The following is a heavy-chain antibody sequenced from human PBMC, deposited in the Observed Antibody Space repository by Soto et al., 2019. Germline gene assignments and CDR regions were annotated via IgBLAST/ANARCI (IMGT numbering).Heavy chain of an antibody. J-gene: IGHJ3*02. Sequence: GASVKVSCKASGYTFTSYYMHWVRQAPGQGLEWMGIINPSGGSTSYAQKFQGRVTMTRDTSTSTVYMELSSLRPEDTAVYYCAGNVDIVATPAGAFDIWGQGTMVTVS. CDR1: GYTFTSYY. D-gene: IGHD5-12*01. CDR2: INPSGGST. V-gene: IGHV1-46*01. CDR3: AGNVDIVATPAGAFDI.